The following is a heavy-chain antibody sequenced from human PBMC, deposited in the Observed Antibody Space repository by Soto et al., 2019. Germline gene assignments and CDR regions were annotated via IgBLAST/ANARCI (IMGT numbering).Heavy chain of an antibody. CDR3: ARLLSYSYVNTGTPISEEDDY. J-gene: IGHJ4*02. CDR2: ISYDGGNK. V-gene: IGHV3-30-3*01. Sequence: PGGSLRLSCTASGFTFSSYAMHWVRQAPGKGLEWVAVISYDGGNKYYADSVKGRFTISRDNSKNTLYLQMNSLRAEDTAVYYCARLLSYSYVNTGTPISEEDDYWGQGTLVTVSS. D-gene: IGHD5-18*01. CDR1: GFTFSSYA.